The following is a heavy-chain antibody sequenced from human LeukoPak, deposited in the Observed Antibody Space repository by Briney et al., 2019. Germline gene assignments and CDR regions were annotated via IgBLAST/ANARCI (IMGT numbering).Heavy chain of an antibody. D-gene: IGHD3-3*01. Sequence: PSETLSLTCAVYGGSFSGYYWSWIRQPPGKGLEWIGEINHSGSTNYNPSLKSRVTISVDTSKNQFSLKLSSVTATDTAVYYCARFVYDFWSGYYTGSPQRRFDYWGQGTLVTVSS. J-gene: IGHJ4*02. V-gene: IGHV4-34*01. CDR1: GGSFSGYY. CDR2: INHSGST. CDR3: ARFVYDFWSGYYTGSPQRRFDY.